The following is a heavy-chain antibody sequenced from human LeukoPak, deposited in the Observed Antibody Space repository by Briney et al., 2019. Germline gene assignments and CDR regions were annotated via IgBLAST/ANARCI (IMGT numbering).Heavy chain of an antibody. CDR2: IDEDGSEK. Sequence: PGESLRLSCAASGITFTRHWMSWVRQAPGKGLEWVANIDEDGSEKNYLNSVKGRFTISRDNAKNSWYLQMNSLRADDMATYYCAPEPSYDVKSWGQGILVSVSS. D-gene: IGHD3-16*01. CDR3: APEPSYDVKS. CDR1: GITFTRHW. V-gene: IGHV3-7*01. J-gene: IGHJ4*02.